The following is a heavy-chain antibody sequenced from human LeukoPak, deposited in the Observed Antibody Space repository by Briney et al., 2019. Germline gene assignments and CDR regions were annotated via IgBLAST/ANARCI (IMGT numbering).Heavy chain of an antibody. D-gene: IGHD6-13*01. CDR1: GGSFSGDY. CDR3: AKDSSTWGNLARHFDS. V-gene: IGHV4-34*11. Sequence: SETLSLTCAVYGGSFSGDYGSWIWQPPGKGLGWMGYIYYSGSTNYNPSLKSRVTISVDPSKNQFSLKLSSVTAADTAVYYCAKDSSTWGNLARHFDSWGQGTLVTVSS. CDR2: IYYSGST. J-gene: IGHJ4*02.